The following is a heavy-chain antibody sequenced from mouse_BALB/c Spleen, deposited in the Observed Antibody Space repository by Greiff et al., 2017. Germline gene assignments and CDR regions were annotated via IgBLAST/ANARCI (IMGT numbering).Heavy chain of an antibody. CDR2: IDPANGNT. J-gene: IGHJ3*01. Sequence: DVQLQESGAELVKPGASVKLSCTASGFNIKDTYMHWVKQRPEQGLEWIGRIDPANGNTKYDPKFQGKATITADTSSNTAYLQLSSLTSEDTAVYYCALSTMITTFAYWGQGTLVTVSA. D-gene: IGHD2-4*01. CDR3: ALSTMITTFAY. CDR1: GFNIKDTY. V-gene: IGHV14-3*02.